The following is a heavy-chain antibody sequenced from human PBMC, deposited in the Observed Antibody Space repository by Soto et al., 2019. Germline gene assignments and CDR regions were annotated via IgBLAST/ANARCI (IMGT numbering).Heavy chain of an antibody. V-gene: IGHV1-18*01. CDR3: ARSRYYVDS. Sequence: QVQLVQSGSEVKKPGASVKVSCDASSYTFKNYGIGRVRQAPGQGPEWVGWIKVDNGDTKYAEKLQGRVTLTTDTSTSTAYMELRDLRSDDTAFYYCARSRYYVDSWGQGTLVTVSS. J-gene: IGHJ4*02. CDR2: IKVDNGDT. CDR1: SYTFKNYG.